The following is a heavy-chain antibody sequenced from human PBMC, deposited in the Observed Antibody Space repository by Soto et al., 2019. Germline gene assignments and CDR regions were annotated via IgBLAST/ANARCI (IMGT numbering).Heavy chain of an antibody. CDR3: ARGDGTGLYNSGWSPRC. D-gene: IGHD6-19*01. CDR2: ISGSSTYI. Sequence: EVQLVESGGGLVKPGESLRVSCAASGFTFSYYSLHWVRQAPGKGLEWVSSISGSSTYIYYADRVKGRFTISRDNAKNSLYLRMDSLRAEDPAVYYCARGDGTGLYNSGWSPRCWGQGTLVTVSS. V-gene: IGHV3-21*04. CDR1: GFTFSYYS. J-gene: IGHJ4*02.